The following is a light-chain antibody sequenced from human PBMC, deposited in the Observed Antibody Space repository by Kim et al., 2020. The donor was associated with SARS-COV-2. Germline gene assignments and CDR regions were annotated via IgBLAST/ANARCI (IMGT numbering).Light chain of an antibody. CDR1: KLGDKY. CDR2: QDT. Sequence: VSPGQTASITCSGDKLGDKYACWYQQKPGQSPVLVIYQDTKRPSGIPERFSGSNSGNTATLTISGTQAMDEADYYCQAWDTSTLYVFGTGTKVTVL. J-gene: IGLJ1*01. CDR3: QAWDTSTLYV. V-gene: IGLV3-1*01.